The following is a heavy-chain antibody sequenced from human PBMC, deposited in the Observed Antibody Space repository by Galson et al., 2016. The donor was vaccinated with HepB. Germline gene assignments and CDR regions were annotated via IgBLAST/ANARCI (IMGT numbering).Heavy chain of an antibody. V-gene: IGHV3-30-3*01. CDR1: GFTFSSFA. J-gene: IGHJ4*02. CDR3: ARNYYDTVGRFDQ. CDR2: ISYDGTNK. Sequence: SLRLSCAGSGFTFSSFAMSWVRQAPGKGLEWVATISYDGTNKYYADSVKGRFTTSRDNSKNTLYLQMNSLRVEDTAVYYCARNYYDTVGRFDQWGQGTLVTVSS. D-gene: IGHD3-22*01.